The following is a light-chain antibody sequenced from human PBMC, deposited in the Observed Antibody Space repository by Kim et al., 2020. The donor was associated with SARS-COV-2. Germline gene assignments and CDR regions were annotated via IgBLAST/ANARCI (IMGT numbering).Light chain of an antibody. V-gene: IGKV3-20*01. CDR3: QQYGRSPYT. Sequence: LSPGERATLSCRASQSVSNSYLAWYQQKPGQAPRLLIYGASSRATGIPDRFSGSGSGTDFTLTISRLEPEDFAVYSCQQYGRSPYTFGQGTKLEI. CDR2: GAS. J-gene: IGKJ2*01. CDR1: QSVSNSY.